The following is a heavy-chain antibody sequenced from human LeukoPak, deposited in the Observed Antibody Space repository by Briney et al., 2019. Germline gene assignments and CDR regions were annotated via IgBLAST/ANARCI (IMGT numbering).Heavy chain of an antibody. Sequence: GGSLRLSCAASGFTFSSYAMSWVRQAPGKGLEWVSAISGSGGSTYYADSVKGRFTISRDNAKNSLYLQMNSLRAEDTAVYYCARDLPAISYGMDVWGQGTTVTVSS. CDR2: ISGSGGST. CDR1: GFTFSSYA. V-gene: IGHV3-23*01. J-gene: IGHJ6*02. D-gene: IGHD3-9*01. CDR3: ARDLPAISYGMDV.